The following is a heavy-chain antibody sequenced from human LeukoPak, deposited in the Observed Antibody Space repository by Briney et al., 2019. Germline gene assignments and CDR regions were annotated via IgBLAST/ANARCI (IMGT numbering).Heavy chain of an antibody. D-gene: IGHD3-10*01. V-gene: IGHV3-30*01. J-gene: IGHJ4*02. CDR3: ARVPNSGGFDY. CDR1: GFTFSSYA. CDR2: ISYDGSNK. Sequence: GGSLRLSCAASGFTFSSYAMHWVRQAPGKRLEWVAVISYDGSNKYYADSVKGRFTISRDNSKNTLYLQMNSLGVEDTAVYYCARVPNSGGFDYWGQGTLVTVSS.